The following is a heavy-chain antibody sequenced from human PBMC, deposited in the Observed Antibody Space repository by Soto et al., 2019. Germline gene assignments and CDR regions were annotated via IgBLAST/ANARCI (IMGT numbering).Heavy chain of an antibody. CDR2: IIPILGIA. D-gene: IGHD2-15*01. CDR1: GGTFSSYT. Sequence: QVQLVQSGAEVKKPGSSVKVSCKASGGTFSSYTISWVRQAPGQGLEWMGRIIPILGIANYAQKFQGRVTITADKSTSTAYMELSSLRSEDTAVYYCASSRYCSGGSCYSRYYYMEVWGKGTTVTVSS. J-gene: IGHJ6*03. CDR3: ASSRYCSGGSCYSRYYYMEV. V-gene: IGHV1-69*02.